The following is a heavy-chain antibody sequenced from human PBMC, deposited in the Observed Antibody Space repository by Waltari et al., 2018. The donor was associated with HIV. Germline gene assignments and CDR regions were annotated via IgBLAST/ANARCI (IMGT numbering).Heavy chain of an antibody. J-gene: IGHJ4*02. V-gene: IGHV3-53*02. CDR1: GPTVGSNF. CDR3: ARVRSTMGRFQGFDY. Sequence: EVQLVETGGGLIQPGGSLRLSCAASGPTVGSNFMNWVRQAPGKGLEWVSLIYNNNSTYYADSVKGRFTISRDNSKNTLYLQMNSLRAEDTAVYYCARVRSTMGRFQGFDYWGQGTLVTVSS. D-gene: IGHD1-26*01. CDR2: IYNNNST.